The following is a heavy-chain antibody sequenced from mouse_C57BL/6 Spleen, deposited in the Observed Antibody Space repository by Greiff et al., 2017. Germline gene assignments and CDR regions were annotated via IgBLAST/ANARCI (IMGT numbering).Heavy chain of an antibody. CDR1: GYSFTGYF. V-gene: IGHV1-20*01. J-gene: IGHJ2*01. CDR2: INPYNGDT. D-gene: IGHD2-1*01. CDR3: ARGLSIYSGGYFDY. Sequence: VQLQQSGPELVKPGDSVKLSCKASGYSFTGYFMNWVMQSHGKSLEWIGRINPYNGDTFYNQKFKGKATLTVDKSSSTAHMELRSLTSEDSAVYYCARGLSIYSGGYFDYWGQGTTLTVSS.